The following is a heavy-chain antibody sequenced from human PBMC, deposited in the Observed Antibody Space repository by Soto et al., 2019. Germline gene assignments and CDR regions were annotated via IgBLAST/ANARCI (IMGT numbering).Heavy chain of an antibody. CDR2: INAGNGNT. D-gene: IGHD2-2*01. CDR1: GYTFTNYA. CDR3: ARGPFAVVPFASWFYYRDV. J-gene: IGHJ6*03. V-gene: IGHV1-3*01. Sequence: ASVKVSCKASGYTFTNYAVHWVRQAPGQRLEWMGWINAGNGNTRFSQNLQGRVTITRDTSARTVYMELSSLRSEDTAVYYCARGPFAVVPFASWFYYRDVWGKGTTVTVSS.